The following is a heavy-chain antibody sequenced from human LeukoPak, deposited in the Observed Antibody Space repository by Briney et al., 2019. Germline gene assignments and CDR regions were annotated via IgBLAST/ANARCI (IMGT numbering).Heavy chain of an antibody. D-gene: IGHD6-19*01. CDR1: GDSVSGDRAV. CDR3: TRSDCSSGRCPGFDN. Sequence: SQTLSLTCAISGDSVSGDRAVWNWIRQSPSRGLEWLGRTYYRSKWFINYAPSVKSRIIINPDTPKNQVSLQLNSVIPEDTAVYYCTRSDCSSGRCPGFDNWGQGTLVTVSS. CDR2: TYYRSKWFI. J-gene: IGHJ4*02. V-gene: IGHV6-1*01.